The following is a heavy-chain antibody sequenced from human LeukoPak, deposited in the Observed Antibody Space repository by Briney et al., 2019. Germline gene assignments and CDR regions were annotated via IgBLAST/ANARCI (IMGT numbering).Heavy chain of an antibody. V-gene: IGHV4-4*02. J-gene: IGHJ4*02. CDR1: GGSFSSSNW. CDR3: ARWSSETQFDY. Sequence: PSGPLSLTCAAPGGSFSSSNWGSWVRQPPGKGLEWIGEIYHSGSTKYTPSLKSRVTISVDKSKNQFSLKLSSVTAADTAVYYCARWSSETQFDYWGQGTLVTVSS. CDR2: IYHSGST.